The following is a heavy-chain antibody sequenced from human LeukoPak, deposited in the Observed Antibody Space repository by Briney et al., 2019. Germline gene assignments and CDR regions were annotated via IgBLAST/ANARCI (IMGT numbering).Heavy chain of an antibody. Sequence: GASVKVSCKASGGTFSSYAISWVRQAPGQGLEWMGRIIPILGIANYAQKFQGRVTITADKSTSTAYMELSSLRSEDTAVYYCARDQNRDYGGNRGEWGQGTLVTASS. V-gene: IGHV1-69*04. CDR2: IIPILGIA. CDR1: GGTFSSYA. CDR3: ARDQNRDYGGNRGE. J-gene: IGHJ4*02. D-gene: IGHD4-23*01.